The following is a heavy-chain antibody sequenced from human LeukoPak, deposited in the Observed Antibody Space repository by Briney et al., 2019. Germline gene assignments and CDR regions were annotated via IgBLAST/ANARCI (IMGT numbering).Heavy chain of an antibody. CDR1: GGSFSGYY. CDR3: APRGRYCSGGSCYTLNYYYYYMDV. CDR2: INHSGST. Sequence: SETLSLTCAVYGGSFSGYYWSWLRQPPGKGLEWVVEINHSGSTNYNPSLKSRVTISVDTSRNQFSRKLSSVTAADTAVYYCAPRGRYCSGGSCYTLNYYYYYMDVWGKGTTVTVSS. D-gene: IGHD2-15*01. V-gene: IGHV4-34*01. J-gene: IGHJ6*03.